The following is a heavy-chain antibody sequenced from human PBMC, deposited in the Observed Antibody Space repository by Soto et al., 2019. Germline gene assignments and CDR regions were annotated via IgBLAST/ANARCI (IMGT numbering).Heavy chain of an antibody. Sequence: GVSQRHFTAASELTISSYSMILIRQNPGKGLEWVSAISGSGGSTYYADSVKGRFTISRDNSKNTLYLQMNSLRAEDTAVYYCAKDRYGDYVPFDYWGQGTLVTVSS. CDR2: ISGSGGST. CDR3: AKDRYGDYVPFDY. V-gene: IGHV3-23*01. D-gene: IGHD4-17*01. J-gene: IGHJ4*02. CDR1: ELTISSYS.